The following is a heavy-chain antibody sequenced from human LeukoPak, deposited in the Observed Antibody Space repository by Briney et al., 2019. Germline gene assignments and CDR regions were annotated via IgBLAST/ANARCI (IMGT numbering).Heavy chain of an antibody. J-gene: IGHJ4*02. CDR2: INQDGSEK. D-gene: IGHD1-26*01. CDR3: VSLVGATDVGY. Sequence: GGSLRLSCAASGFTFSSYWMSWVRQAPGKGLEWVANINQDGSEKFYVDSVKGRFTISRDNAKNSLYLQMNSLRAEDTAVYYCVSLVGATDVGYWGQGTLATVSS. CDR1: GFTFSSYW. V-gene: IGHV3-7*01.